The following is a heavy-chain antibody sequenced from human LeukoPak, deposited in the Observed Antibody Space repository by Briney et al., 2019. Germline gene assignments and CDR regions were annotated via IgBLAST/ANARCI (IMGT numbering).Heavy chain of an antibody. CDR3: ASGGPVTRFDY. Sequence: SETLSLTCTVSGRSISSSSYYWSWIRQPPGKGLEWIGYIYYSGSTNYNPSLKSRVTISVDTSKNQFSLKLSSVTAADTAVYYCASGGPVTRFDYWGQGTLVTVSS. CDR2: IYYSGST. D-gene: IGHD4-17*01. V-gene: IGHV4-61*01. J-gene: IGHJ4*02. CDR1: GRSISSSSYY.